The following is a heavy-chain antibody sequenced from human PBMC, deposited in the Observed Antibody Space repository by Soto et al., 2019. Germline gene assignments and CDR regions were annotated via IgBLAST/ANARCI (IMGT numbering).Heavy chain of an antibody. Sequence: GASVKVSCKASGGTFSSYAISWVRQAPGQGLEWMGGIIPIFGTASYAQKFQGRVTITADESTSTAYMELSSLRSEDTAVYYCARGIPTELPLAPWGQGTLVTVSS. J-gene: IGHJ5*02. CDR3: ARGIPTELPLAP. CDR2: IIPIFGTA. CDR1: GGTFSSYA. D-gene: IGHD1-1*01. V-gene: IGHV1-69*13.